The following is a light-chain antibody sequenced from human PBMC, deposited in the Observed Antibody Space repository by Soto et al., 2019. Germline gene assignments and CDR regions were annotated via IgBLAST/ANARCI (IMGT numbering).Light chain of an antibody. CDR1: SSDVGGYNY. CDR2: DVS. CDR3: SSYTSSSTLEV. J-gene: IGLJ1*01. V-gene: IGLV2-14*01. Sequence: QSVLTQPASVSGSPGQXITISCTGTSSDVGGYNYVSWYQQHPGKAPKLMIYDVSNRPSGVSNRFSGSKSGNTASLTISGLQAEDEADYYCSSYTSSSTLEVFGTGTKVTVL.